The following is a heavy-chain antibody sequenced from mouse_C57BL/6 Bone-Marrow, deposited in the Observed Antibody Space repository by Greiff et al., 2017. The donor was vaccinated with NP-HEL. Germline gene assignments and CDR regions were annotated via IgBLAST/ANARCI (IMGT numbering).Heavy chain of an antibody. Sequence: EVKLQESGAELVRPGASVKLSCTASGFNIKDDYMHWVKQRPEQGLEWIGWIDPENGDTEYASKFQGKATITADTSSNTAYLQLSSLTSEDTAVYYCTTPPYYYGSRLFAYWGQGTLVTVSA. CDR2: IDPENGDT. D-gene: IGHD1-1*01. CDR1: GFNIKDDY. V-gene: IGHV14-4*01. J-gene: IGHJ3*01. CDR3: TTPPYYYGSRLFAY.